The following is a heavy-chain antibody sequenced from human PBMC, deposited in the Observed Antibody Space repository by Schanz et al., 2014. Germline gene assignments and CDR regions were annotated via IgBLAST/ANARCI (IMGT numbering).Heavy chain of an antibody. V-gene: IGHV7-4-1*02. CDR2: INTNTANP. CDR1: GYTFAMYA. CDR3: TTETIAMAGTFSI. D-gene: IGHD6-19*01. Sequence: QVQLVQSGSELKKPGASVKVSCKASGYTFAMYAMNWVRQAPGQGLEWMGWINTNTANPTYAQGFTGRFVYTLDASVTTAYLQISSLKAEDTAAYYCTTETIAMAGTFSIWGQGTLVTVSS. J-gene: IGHJ4*02.